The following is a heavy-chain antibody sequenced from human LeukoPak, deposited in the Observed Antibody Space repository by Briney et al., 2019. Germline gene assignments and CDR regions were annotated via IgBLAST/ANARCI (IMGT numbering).Heavy chain of an antibody. CDR1: GYTFTSYY. J-gene: IGHJ5*02. CDR3: AREWMEVPAAMASAPDNWFDP. V-gene: IGHV1-46*01. Sequence: ASVKVSCKVSGYTFTSYYMHWVRQAPGQGLEWMGIINPSGGSTSYAQKFQGRVTMTRDTSTSTVYMELSSLRSEDTAVYYCAREWMEVPAAMASAPDNWFDPWGQGTLVTVSS. CDR2: INPSGGST. D-gene: IGHD2-2*01.